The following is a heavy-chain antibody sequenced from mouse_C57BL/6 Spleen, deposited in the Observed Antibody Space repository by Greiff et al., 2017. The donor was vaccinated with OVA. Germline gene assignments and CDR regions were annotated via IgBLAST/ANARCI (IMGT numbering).Heavy chain of an antibody. D-gene: IGHD2-5*01. CDR3: ARDSNYNEAWFAY. CDR1: GYTFTSYW. J-gene: IGHJ3*01. V-gene: IGHV1-55*01. Sequence: QVQLQQSGAELVKPGASVKMSCKASGYTFTSYWITWVKQRPGQGLEWIGDIYPGSGSTNYNEKFKSKATLTVDTSSSTAYMQLSSLTSEDSAVYYCARDSNYNEAWFAYWGQGTLVTVSA. CDR2: IYPGSGST.